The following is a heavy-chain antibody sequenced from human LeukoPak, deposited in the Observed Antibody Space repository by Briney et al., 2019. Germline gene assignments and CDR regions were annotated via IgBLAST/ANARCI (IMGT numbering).Heavy chain of an antibody. CDR3: ASQIAYDAFDI. J-gene: IGHJ3*02. Sequence: SETLSLTCTVSGGSISSYYWSWIRQPPGKGLEWIGYIYYSGSTNYNPSLKSRVTISVDTSKNQFSLKLSSVTAADTAVYYCASQIAYDAFDIWGQGTMATVSS. CDR2: IYYSGST. D-gene: IGHD2-21*01. CDR1: GGSISSYY. V-gene: IGHV4-59*01.